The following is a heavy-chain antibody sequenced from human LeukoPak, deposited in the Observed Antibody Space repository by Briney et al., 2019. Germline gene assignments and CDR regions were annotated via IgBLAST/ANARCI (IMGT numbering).Heavy chain of an antibody. J-gene: IGHJ4*02. CDR3: AKGGGSSCYSPSDY. CDR1: GFTFSSYS. CDR2: ISSSSSAI. V-gene: IGHV3-48*01. D-gene: IGHD2-15*01. Sequence: GGSLRLSCAASGFTFSSYSMNWVRQAPGKGLEWVSYISSSSSAIYYANSVKGRFTISRDNPKNTLYLQMNSLRAEDTAVYYCAKGGGSSCYSPSDYWGQGTLVTVSS.